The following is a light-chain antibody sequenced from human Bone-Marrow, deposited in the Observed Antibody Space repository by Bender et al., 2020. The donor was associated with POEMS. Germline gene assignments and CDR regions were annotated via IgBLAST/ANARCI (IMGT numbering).Light chain of an antibody. CDR1: DIGDKS. V-gene: IGLV3-21*02. CDR3: QVWGISIDVV. J-gene: IGLJ2*01. Sequence: VLTQPPSVSVAPGQTARITCGGKDIGDKSVHWYQQKPGQAPVVVVYDDSDRPSGIPERFSGSNSGNTATLTISGVEAGDEADYYCQVWGISIDVVFGGGTKLTVL. CDR2: DDS.